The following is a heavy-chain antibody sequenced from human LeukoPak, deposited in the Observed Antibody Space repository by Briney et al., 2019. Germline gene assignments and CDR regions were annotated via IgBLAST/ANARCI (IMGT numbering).Heavy chain of an antibody. CDR2: INPNSGGT. CDR3: ARSKWELTGPIQH. Sequence: ASVKVSCKASGYTFTGYYMHWVRQAPGQGLERMGRINPNSGGTNYAQKFQGRVTMTRDTSISTAYMELSRLRSDDTAVYYCARSKWELTGPIQHWGQGTLVTVSS. D-gene: IGHD1-26*01. CDR1: GYTFTGYY. V-gene: IGHV1-2*06. J-gene: IGHJ1*01.